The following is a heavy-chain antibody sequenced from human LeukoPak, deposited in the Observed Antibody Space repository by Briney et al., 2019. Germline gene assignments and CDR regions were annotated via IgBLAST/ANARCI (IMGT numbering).Heavy chain of an antibody. Sequence: GGSLRLSCAASGFTFDDYAMMWVRQVPGKGLAWVSGINWDGGSTDYADSVKGRFTISRDNAKNSLYLQMNSLRDEDTALYYCVGGVEAVFFYDMDVWGKGTTVIVSS. J-gene: IGHJ6*03. CDR1: GFTFDDYA. CDR2: INWDGGST. V-gene: IGHV3-20*04. CDR3: VGGVEAVFFYDMDV. D-gene: IGHD6-19*01.